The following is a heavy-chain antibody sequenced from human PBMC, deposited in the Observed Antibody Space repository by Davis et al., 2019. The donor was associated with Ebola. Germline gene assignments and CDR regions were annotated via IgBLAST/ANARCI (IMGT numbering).Heavy chain of an antibody. D-gene: IGHD2-15*01. V-gene: IGHV3-11*01. Sequence: GASLKISCAASGFTFSDYYMSWIRQAPGKGLEWVSYISSSGRTTYYADSVKGRFTISRDNAKNSLYLQMNSLRAEDTAVYYCARGGGDLEVVVAAYPWFDPWGQGTLVTVSS. CDR1: GFTFSDYY. J-gene: IGHJ5*02. CDR3: ARGGGDLEVVVAAYPWFDP. CDR2: ISSSGRTT.